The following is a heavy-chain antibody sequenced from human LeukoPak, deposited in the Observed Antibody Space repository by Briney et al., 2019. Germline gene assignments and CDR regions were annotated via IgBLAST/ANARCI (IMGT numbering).Heavy chain of an antibody. CDR3: ERVPDRGGSHGWFDY. CDR2: IYYSGST. V-gene: IGHV4-59*01. Sequence: PSETLSLTCTVSGGSISSYYWSWVRQPPGKGLEWIGYIYYSGSTNYNPSLKSRVTISVDTSKNQFSLKLSSVTAADTAVYFCERVPDRGGSHGWFDYWGQGTLVTVSS. J-gene: IGHJ4*02. CDR1: GGSISSYY. D-gene: IGHD6-19*01.